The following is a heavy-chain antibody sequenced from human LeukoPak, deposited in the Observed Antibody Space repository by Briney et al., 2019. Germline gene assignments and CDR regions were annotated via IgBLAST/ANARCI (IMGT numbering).Heavy chain of an antibody. CDR1: GFTFSIYS. Sequence: GGSLRLSCVASGFTFSIYSMNWVRQAPGKGLEWVSGISGSGGSTYYADSVKGRFTISRDNSKNTLYLQMDSLRVEDTAVFYCAKDRPPDHSNFDCWGQGTLVTVSS. CDR2: ISGSGGST. CDR3: AKDRPPDHSNFDC. D-gene: IGHD4-11*01. J-gene: IGHJ4*02. V-gene: IGHV3-23*01.